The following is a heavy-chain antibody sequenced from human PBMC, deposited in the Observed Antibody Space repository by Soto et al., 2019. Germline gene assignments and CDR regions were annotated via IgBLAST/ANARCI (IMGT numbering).Heavy chain of an antibody. CDR3: ARGFTARFLEWPYLIHWFDP. Sequence: PSETLSLTCTVSGGSISSYYWSWIRQPAGKGLEWIGRIYTSGSTNYNPSLKSRVTMSVDTSKNQFSLKLSSVTAADTAVYYCARGFTARFLEWPYLIHWFDPWGQGTLVTVSS. V-gene: IGHV4-4*07. J-gene: IGHJ5*02. CDR2: IYTSGST. D-gene: IGHD3-3*01. CDR1: GGSISSYY.